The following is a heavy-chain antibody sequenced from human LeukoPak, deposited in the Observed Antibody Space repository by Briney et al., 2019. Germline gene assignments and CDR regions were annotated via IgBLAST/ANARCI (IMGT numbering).Heavy chain of an antibody. V-gene: IGHV3-30-3*01. Sequence: GRSLRLSCAASGFTFSSYAMHWVRQAPGKGLEWVAVISYDGSNKYYADSVKGRFTISRDNSKNTLYLQMNSLRAEDTAVYYCARKIGGAVAGNWYFDLWGRGTLSLSPQ. CDR1: GFTFSSYA. J-gene: IGHJ2*01. CDR2: ISYDGSNK. CDR3: ARKIGGAVAGNWYFDL. D-gene: IGHD6-19*01.